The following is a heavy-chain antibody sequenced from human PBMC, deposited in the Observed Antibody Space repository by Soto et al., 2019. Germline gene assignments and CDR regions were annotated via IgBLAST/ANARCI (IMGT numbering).Heavy chain of an antibody. CDR2: INPNSGAT. D-gene: IGHD6-19*01. J-gene: IGHJ5*02. CDR1: GYTFIGYY. CDR3: ARGVAGPPLWLGS. V-gene: IGHV1-2*04. Sequence: QVQLVQSGAEVKKPGASVKVSCKASGYTFIGYYIHWVRQAPGQGLERVGWINPNSGATTYAQTFQGWGTLTREPSISAAYMDLYRLKSDDTAVYWWARGVAGPPLWLGSCAQGPPATVAS.